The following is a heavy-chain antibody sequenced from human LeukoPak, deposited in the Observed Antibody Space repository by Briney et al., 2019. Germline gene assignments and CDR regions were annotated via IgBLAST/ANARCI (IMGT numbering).Heavy chain of an antibody. J-gene: IGHJ4*02. V-gene: IGHV5-51*01. CDR2: IYAGDSET. D-gene: IGHD6-6*01. CDR1: GYSFTNFW. Sequence: GESLKISCKASGYSFTNFWIAWVRQMPGKGLEWMGVIYAGDSETRYSPSFQGQVTISADKSISTAYLQWSSLKASDTAMYYCASPLIAARPYWGQGTLVTVSS. CDR3: ASPLIAARPY.